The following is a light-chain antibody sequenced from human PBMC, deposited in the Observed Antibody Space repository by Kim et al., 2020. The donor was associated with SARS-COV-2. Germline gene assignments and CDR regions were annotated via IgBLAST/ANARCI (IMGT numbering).Light chain of an antibody. J-gene: IGLJ3*02. CDR2: EDD. V-gene: IGLV6-57*01. Sequence: NFMLTQPHSVSESPGKTVTISCTRSSGSIVSNYVQWYQQRPGSSPTTVIYEDDQRPSGVPDRFSGSIDSSSNSASLTISGLKIEDEADYYCQSYDSSHQVFGGGTQLTVL. CDR3: QSYDSSHQV. CDR1: SGSIVSNY.